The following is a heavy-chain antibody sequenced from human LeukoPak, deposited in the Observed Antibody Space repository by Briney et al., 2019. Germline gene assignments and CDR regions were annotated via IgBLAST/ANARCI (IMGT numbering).Heavy chain of an antibody. V-gene: IGHV4-59*01. J-gene: IGHJ5*02. CDR2: IYYSGDT. CDR3: VRGPYGSSISNWFDP. D-gene: IGHD3-10*01. CDR1: GGSITGYS. Sequence: SETLSLTCSVSGGSITGYSWSWIRQPPGKGLEWIGYIYYSGDTFYDPSLNSRLSMSVDTPKNQFSLKLRSVTAADTAVYYCVRGPYGSSISNWFDPWGQGMLVTVSS.